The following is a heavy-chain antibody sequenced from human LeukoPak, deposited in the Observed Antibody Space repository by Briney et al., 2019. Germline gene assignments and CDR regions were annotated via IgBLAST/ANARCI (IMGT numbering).Heavy chain of an antibody. Sequence: GESLKISCKASGYRVMDYWIGWVRQTPGKGLEWMGIIYFDDSDTRYSPPFDGQVIISGDKSTATAYLQWSSLKTSDTAIYHCGKSRLGGSLHSYDYWGQGTRVTVSS. CDR1: GYRVMDYW. J-gene: IGHJ4*02. V-gene: IGHV5-51*01. D-gene: IGHD4-23*01. CDR2: IYFDDSDT. CDR3: GKSRLGGSLHSYDY.